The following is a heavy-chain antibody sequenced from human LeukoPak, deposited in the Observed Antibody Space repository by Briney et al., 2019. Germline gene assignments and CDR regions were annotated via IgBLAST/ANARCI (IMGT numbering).Heavy chain of an antibody. V-gene: IGHV4-61*02. CDR3: ARRNSSSWVPGAFDI. J-gene: IGHJ3*02. CDR2: IYTSGST. CDR1: GGSISSGSYY. D-gene: IGHD6-13*01. Sequence: SQTLSLTCTVSGGSISSGSYYWSWIRQPAGKGLEWIGRIYTSGSTNYNPSLKSRVNISVDTSKNQFSLKLSSVTAADTAVYYCARRNSSSWVPGAFDIWGQGTMVTVSS.